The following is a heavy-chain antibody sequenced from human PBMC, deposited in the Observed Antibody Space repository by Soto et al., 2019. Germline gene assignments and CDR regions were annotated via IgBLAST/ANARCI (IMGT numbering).Heavy chain of an antibody. V-gene: IGHV1-8*01. CDR1: GYTFTSYD. J-gene: IGHJ4*02. D-gene: IGHD7-27*01. Sequence: ASVKVSCKASGYTFTSYDINWVRQATGQGLEWMGWMNPNSGNTGYAQKFQGRVTMTRNTSISTAYMELSSLRSEDTAVYYCARWDPNWGAFDYWGQGTLVTVSS. CDR3: ARWDPNWGAFDY. CDR2: MNPNSGNT.